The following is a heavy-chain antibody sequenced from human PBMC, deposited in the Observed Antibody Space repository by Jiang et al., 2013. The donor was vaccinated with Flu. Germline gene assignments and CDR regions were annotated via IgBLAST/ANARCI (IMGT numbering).Heavy chain of an antibody. Sequence: GAEVKKPGSSVKVSCKASGGTFSSYAISWVRQAPGQGLEWMGRIIPILGIANYAQKFQGRVTITADKSTSTAYMELSSLRSEDTAVYYCASQVAYDAFDIWGQGTMVTVSS. D-gene: IGHD5-12*01. V-gene: IGHV1-69*04. CDR2: IIPILGIA. J-gene: IGHJ3*02. CDR3: ASQVAYDAFDI. CDR1: GGTFSSYA.